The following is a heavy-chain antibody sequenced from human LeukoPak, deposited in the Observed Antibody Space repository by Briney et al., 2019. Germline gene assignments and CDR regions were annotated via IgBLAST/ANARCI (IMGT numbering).Heavy chain of an antibody. Sequence: ASVKVSCKASGYTFTSYAMNWVRQAPGQGLEWMGWINTNTGNPTYAQGFTGRFVFSLDTSVSTAYLQISSLKAEDTAVYYCARSFGIVVVITPSSFDYWGQGTLVTVSS. D-gene: IGHD3-22*01. CDR3: ARSFGIVVVITPSSFDY. CDR2: INTNTGNP. J-gene: IGHJ4*02. CDR1: GYTFTSYA. V-gene: IGHV7-4-1*02.